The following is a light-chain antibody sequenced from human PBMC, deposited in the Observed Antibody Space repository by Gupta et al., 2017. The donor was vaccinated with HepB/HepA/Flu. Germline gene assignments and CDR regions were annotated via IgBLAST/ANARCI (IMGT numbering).Light chain of an antibody. CDR2: EVT. J-gene: IGLJ3*02. CDR3: CSYAGSSTWV. V-gene: IGLV2-23*02. Sequence: QSAMTPPASVSVSPGQSITISCTRASSDVGSYNLVSWYQQHPGKAPKLMIYEVTKRPSGVSNRFSGSKSGNTASLTISGLQAEDEADYYCCSYAGSSTWVFGGGTKLTVL. CDR1: SSDVGSYNL.